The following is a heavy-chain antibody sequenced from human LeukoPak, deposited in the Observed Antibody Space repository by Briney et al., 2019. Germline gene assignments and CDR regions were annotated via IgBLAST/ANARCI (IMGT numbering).Heavy chain of an antibody. V-gene: IGHV3-11*04. Sequence: GGSLRLSCAASGFTFSDYYMSWIRQAPGKGLEWVSYISSSGSTIYYADSVKGRFTISRDNAKNSLYLQMNSLRAEDTAVYYCATRYCSIAACRASSYKSLDVWGKGTTVTVSS. CDR3: ATRYCSIAACRASSYKSLDV. CDR2: ISSSGSTI. D-gene: IGHD2-2*01. CDR1: GFTFSDYY. J-gene: IGHJ6*04.